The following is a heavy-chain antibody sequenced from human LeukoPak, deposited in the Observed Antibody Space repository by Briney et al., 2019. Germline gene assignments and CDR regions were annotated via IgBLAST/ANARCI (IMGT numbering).Heavy chain of an antibody. CDR3: ARDSVNTMVRGVFDY. CDR1: GYTFTSYG. CDR2: ISAYNGNT. D-gene: IGHD3-10*01. J-gene: IGHJ4*02. Sequence: GASVKVSCKASGYTFTSYGISWVRQAPGQGLEWMGWISAYNGNTNYAQKLQGRVTMTTDTSTSTAYMELRSLRSDDTAVYYCARDSVNTMVRGVFDYWGQGTLVTVSS. V-gene: IGHV1-18*01.